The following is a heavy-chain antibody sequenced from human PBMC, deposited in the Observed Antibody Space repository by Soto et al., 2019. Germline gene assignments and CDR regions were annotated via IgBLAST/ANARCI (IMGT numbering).Heavy chain of an antibody. D-gene: IGHD3-10*01. V-gene: IGHV3-53*01. J-gene: IGHJ6*02. Sequence: GGSLRLSCAASGFTVTSYYMSWVRQAPGKGLEWVSLIYTGGNTNYADSVKGRFTISRDNSKNTLYLHMNSLRAEDAAVYYCARDYYYVWANYYRADYYHYGMDVCGQGTTVTVSS. CDR3: ARDYYYVWANYYRADYYHYGMDV. CDR1: GFTVTSYY. CDR2: IYTGGNT.